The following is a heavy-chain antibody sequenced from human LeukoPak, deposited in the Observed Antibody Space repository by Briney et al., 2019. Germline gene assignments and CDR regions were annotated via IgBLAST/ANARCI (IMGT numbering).Heavy chain of an antibody. CDR3: AAGWVCSGGSCYYYFDY. D-gene: IGHD2-15*01. J-gene: IGHJ4*02. V-gene: IGHV1-58*02. Sequence: SVKVSCKSSGFTFTSSAMQWVRQARGQRLEWIGWIVVGSGNTNYAQKFQERVTITRDMSTSTAYMELSSLRSEDTAVYYCAAGWVCSGGSCYYYFDYWGQGTLVTVSS. CDR1: GFTFTSSA. CDR2: IVVGSGNT.